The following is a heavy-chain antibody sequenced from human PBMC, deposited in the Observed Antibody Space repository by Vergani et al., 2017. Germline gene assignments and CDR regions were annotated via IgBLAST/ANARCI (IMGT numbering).Heavy chain of an antibody. J-gene: IGHJ6*02. D-gene: IGHD3-3*01. CDR2: IYYSGST. CDR1: GGSISSYY. CDR3: ARGPPLFWSGYYYYYGMDV. Sequence: QVQLQESGPGLVKPSETLSLTCTVSGGSISSYYWSWIRQPPGKGLEWIGYIYYSGSTNYNPSLKSRVTISVDTSKNQFSLKLSSVTAADTAVYYCARGPPLFWSGYYYYYGMDVWGQGTTVTVSS. V-gene: IGHV4-59*01.